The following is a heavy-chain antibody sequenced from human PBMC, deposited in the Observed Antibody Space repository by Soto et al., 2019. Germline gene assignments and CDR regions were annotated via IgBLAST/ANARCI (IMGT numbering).Heavy chain of an antibody. CDR1: GYTFTSYD. J-gene: IGHJ6*02. CDR2: MNPNSGNT. D-gene: IGHD3-3*01. CDR3: ARVPPSRVTIFGVVLRAYGMDV. Sequence: ASVKVSCKASGYTFTSYDINWVRQATGQGREWMGWMNPNSGNTGYAQKFQGRVTMTRNTSISTAYMELSSLRSEDTAVYYCARVPPSRVTIFGVVLRAYGMDVWGQGTTVTVSS. V-gene: IGHV1-8*01.